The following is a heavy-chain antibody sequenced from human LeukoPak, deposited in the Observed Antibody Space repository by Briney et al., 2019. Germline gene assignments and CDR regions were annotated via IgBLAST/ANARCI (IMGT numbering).Heavy chain of an antibody. J-gene: IGHJ4*02. D-gene: IGHD6-13*01. CDR3: ARGGYSSSRYCFDY. V-gene: IGHV3-30-3*01. CDR2: ISYDGSNK. Sequence: PGGSLRLSCAASGFTFSSYAMHWVRQAPGKGLEWVAVISYDGSNKYYADSVKGRFTISRDNSKNTLYLQMNSLRAEDTAVYYCARGGYSSSRYCFDYWGQGTLVTVSS. CDR1: GFTFSSYA.